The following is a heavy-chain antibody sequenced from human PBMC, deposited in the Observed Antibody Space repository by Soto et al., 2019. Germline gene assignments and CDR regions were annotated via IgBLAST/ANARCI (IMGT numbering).Heavy chain of an antibody. Sequence: SETLSLTCIVSGDSITSGHYYWNWIRQLPGKGLEWVGYMYYSGVTSYNPSLRSRVTISADTSKQQVFLRLTSVTAADTAIYYCTRDRPGPQHYFDYWGQGNMVTVSS. D-gene: IGHD6-6*01. V-gene: IGHV4-30-4*01. CDR1: GDSITSGHYY. J-gene: IGHJ4*02. CDR2: MYYSGVT. CDR3: TRDRPGPQHYFDY.